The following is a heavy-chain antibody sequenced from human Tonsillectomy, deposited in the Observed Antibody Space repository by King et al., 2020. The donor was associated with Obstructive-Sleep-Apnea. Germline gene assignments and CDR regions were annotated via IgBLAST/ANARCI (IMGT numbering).Heavy chain of an antibody. CDR3: ARGNYDILTGYYRSPFDY. V-gene: IGHV4-30-4*01. D-gene: IGHD3-9*01. Sequence: VQLQESGPGLVKPSQTLSLTCTVSGGSISSGDYYWSWIRQPPGKGLECIGYIYYSGSTYYNPSLKSRVTISVDTSKNQFSLKLSSVTAADTAVYYCARGNYDILTGYYRSPFDYWGQGTLVTVSS. J-gene: IGHJ4*02. CDR2: IYYSGST. CDR1: GGSISSGDYY.